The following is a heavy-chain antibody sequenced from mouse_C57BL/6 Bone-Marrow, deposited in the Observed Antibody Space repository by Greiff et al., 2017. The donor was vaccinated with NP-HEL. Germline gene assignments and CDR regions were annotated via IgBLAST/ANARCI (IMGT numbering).Heavy chain of an antibody. V-gene: IGHV1-82*01. Sequence: QVQLQQSGPELVKPGASVKISCKASGYAFSSSWMNWVKQRPGKGLEWIGRIYPGDGDTNYNGKFKGKATLTADKSSSTAYMQLSSLTSEDSAVYFCASIYYGNLYWDFDVWGTGTTVTVSS. CDR2: IYPGDGDT. CDR3: ASIYYGNLYWDFDV. J-gene: IGHJ1*03. D-gene: IGHD2-1*01. CDR1: GYAFSSSW.